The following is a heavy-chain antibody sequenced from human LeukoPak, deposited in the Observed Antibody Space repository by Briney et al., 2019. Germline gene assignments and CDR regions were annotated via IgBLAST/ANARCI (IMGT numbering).Heavy chain of an antibody. Sequence: SGTLSLTCTVSGVSISSGGYYWSWIRQHPGKGLEWIGYIYYSGSTYYNPSLKSRVTISVDTSKNQFSLKLSSVTAADTAVYYCARGDYYDSSGFQYYFDYWGQGTLVTVSS. CDR1: GVSISSGGYY. CDR3: ARGDYYDSSGFQYYFDY. V-gene: IGHV4-31*03. CDR2: IYYSGST. J-gene: IGHJ4*02. D-gene: IGHD3-22*01.